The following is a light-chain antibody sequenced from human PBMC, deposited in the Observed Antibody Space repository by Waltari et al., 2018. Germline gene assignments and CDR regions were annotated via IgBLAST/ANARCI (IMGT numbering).Light chain of an antibody. CDR3: SSVTRSSTWV. CDR1: SSDAGGYAY. CDR2: EVR. J-gene: IGLJ3*02. V-gene: IGLV2-14*01. Sequence: QSALTQPASVSGSPGQSITLSCTGTSSDAGGYAYVSWYQQYPGKAPKLTIYEVRNRPSGVSNRFSGSKSGNTASLTISGLQAEDEADYYCSSVTRSSTWVFGGGTKLTVL.